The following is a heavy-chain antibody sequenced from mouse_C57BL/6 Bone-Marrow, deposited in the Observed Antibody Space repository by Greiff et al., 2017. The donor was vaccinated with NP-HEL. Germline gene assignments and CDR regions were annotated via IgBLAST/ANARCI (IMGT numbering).Heavy chain of an antibody. Sequence: QVQLQQSGAELARPGASVKLSCKASGYTFTSYGISWVKQRPGQGLEWIGEIYPRSGNTYYNEKFKGKATLTADKSSSTAYMELRSLTSEDSAVYFCARADYYGSFDYWGQGTTLTVSS. CDR1: GYTFTSYG. CDR3: ARADYYGSFDY. CDR2: IYPRSGNT. J-gene: IGHJ2*01. D-gene: IGHD1-1*01. V-gene: IGHV1-81*01.